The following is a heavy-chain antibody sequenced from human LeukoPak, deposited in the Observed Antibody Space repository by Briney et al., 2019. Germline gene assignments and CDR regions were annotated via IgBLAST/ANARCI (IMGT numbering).Heavy chain of an antibody. CDR2: IYYGGST. CDR3: ARVSMVRGEPNWFDP. J-gene: IGHJ5*02. CDR1: GGSISSSSYY. V-gene: IGHV4-39*07. D-gene: IGHD3-10*01. Sequence: SETLSLTCIVSGGSISSSSYYWGWIRQPPGKGLEWIGSIYYGGSTYYNPSLKSRVTISVDTSKNQFSLKLSSVTAADTAVYYCARVSMVRGEPNWFDPWGQGTLVTVSS.